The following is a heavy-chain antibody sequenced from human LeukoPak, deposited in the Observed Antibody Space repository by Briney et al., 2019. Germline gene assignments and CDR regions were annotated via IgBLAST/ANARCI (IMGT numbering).Heavy chain of an antibody. CDR2: IFYSGST. J-gene: IGHJ4*02. D-gene: IGHD5-18*01. CDR1: GGSISSSSYY. CDR3: ARQIDGYVYFES. V-gene: IGHV4-39*01. Sequence: SETLSLTCTVSGGSISSSSYYWGWIRQPPGKGLEWIGSIFYSGSTYHNPSLKSRVTISVDTSKNQFSLNLSSVTAADTAVYYCARQIDGYVYFESWGQGTLVTVCS.